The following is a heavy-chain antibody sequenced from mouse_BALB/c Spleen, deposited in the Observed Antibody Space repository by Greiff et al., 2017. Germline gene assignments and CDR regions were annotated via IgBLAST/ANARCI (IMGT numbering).Heavy chain of an antibody. CDR1: GFTFSSYG. V-gene: IGHV5-6-3*01. Sequence: DVKLVESGGGLVQPGGSLKLSCAASGFTFSSYGMSWVRQTPDKRLELVATINSNGGSTYYPDSVKGRFTISRDNAKNTLYLQMSSLKSEDTAMYYCAREDYGRTDYWGQGTTLTVSS. CDR3: AREDYGRTDY. D-gene: IGHD1-1*01. J-gene: IGHJ2*01. CDR2: INSNGGST.